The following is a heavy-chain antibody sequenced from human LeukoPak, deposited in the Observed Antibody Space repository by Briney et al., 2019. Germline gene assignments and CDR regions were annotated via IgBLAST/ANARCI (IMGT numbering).Heavy chain of an antibody. Sequence: SETLSLTCAVYGGSFSDYYWTWIRQPPGGGLEWMGEINESGSTNNNPSLESRVTISVDTSKNQFSLKLSSVTAADTAVYYCARSYSSSWLPIYYYYMDVWGKGTTVTISS. CDR3: ARSYSSSWLPIYYYYMDV. V-gene: IGHV4-34*01. D-gene: IGHD6-13*01. J-gene: IGHJ6*03. CDR1: GGSFSDYY. CDR2: INESGST.